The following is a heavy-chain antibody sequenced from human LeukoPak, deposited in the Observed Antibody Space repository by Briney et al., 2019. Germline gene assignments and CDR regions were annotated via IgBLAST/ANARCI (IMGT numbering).Heavy chain of an antibody. CDR3: AKRDGSGYYYFDY. V-gene: IGHV3-23*01. J-gene: IGHJ4*02. D-gene: IGHD3-22*01. CDR2: ISGSGGST. Sequence: GGSLRLSCAASGFTFSNYGMSWVRQAPGKGLEWVSVISGSGGSTFYADSVKGRFTISRDNSKNTLYLQMNSLRAEDTAVYYCAKRDGSGYYYFDYWGQGTLVTVSS. CDR1: GFTFSNYG.